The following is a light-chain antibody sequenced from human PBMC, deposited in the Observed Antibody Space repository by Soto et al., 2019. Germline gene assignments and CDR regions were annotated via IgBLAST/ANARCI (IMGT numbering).Light chain of an antibody. CDR1: SIDVGGYND. V-gene: IGLV2-14*01. CDR3: SSYTSGIAV. J-gene: IGLJ3*02. CDR2: EVS. Sequence: QSALTQPASVSGSPGQSITMSCTGSSIDVGGYNDVSWYQQHPGKAPKLMIYEVSNRPSGVSSRFSGSKSGNTASLTISGLQAEDDADYYCSSYTSGIAVFGGGTKLTVL.